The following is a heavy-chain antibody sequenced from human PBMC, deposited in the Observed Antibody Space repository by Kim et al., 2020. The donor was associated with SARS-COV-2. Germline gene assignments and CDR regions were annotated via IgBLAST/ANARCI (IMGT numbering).Heavy chain of an antibody. J-gene: IGHJ6*02. CDR3: ARDFGSAMPRHRKKKPDYYYYGMDV. D-gene: IGHD2-2*01. CDR2: TYYRSKWYN. CDR1: GDSVSSNSAA. V-gene: IGHV6-1*01. Sequence: SQTLSLTCAISGDSVSSNSAAWNWIRQSPSRGLEWLGRTYYRSKWYNDYAVSVKSRITINPDTSKNQFSLQLNSVTPEDTAVYYCARDFGSAMPRHRKKKPDYYYYGMDVWGQGTTVTVSS.